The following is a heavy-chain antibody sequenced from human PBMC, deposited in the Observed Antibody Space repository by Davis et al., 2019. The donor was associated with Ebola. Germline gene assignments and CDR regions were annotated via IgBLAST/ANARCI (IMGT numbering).Heavy chain of an antibody. CDR3: APRGSGSWALYFHP. V-gene: IGHV4-59*04. CDR1: AGALNTHY. Sequence: MPSETLSLTCNVSAGALNTHYWSWIRQPPGKGLEWIGYIFYSGSTYYNPSLKSRVTISVDRSKNQFSLSLHSVTAADTAVYYCAPRGSGSWALYFHPWGQGTLVTVSS. D-gene: IGHD6-13*01. J-gene: IGHJ1*01. CDR2: IFYSGST.